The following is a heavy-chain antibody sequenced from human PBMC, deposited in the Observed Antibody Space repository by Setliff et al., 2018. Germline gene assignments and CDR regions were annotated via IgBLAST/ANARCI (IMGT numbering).Heavy chain of an antibody. Sequence: PGESLNISCKGSGYSFTSYWIGWVRQMPGKGLEWMGIIYPGDSDTRYSPSFQGQVTISADKSISTAYLQWSSLKASDTAMYYCARVTPDYYYYYGMDVWGQGTTVTVSS. J-gene: IGHJ6*02. D-gene: IGHD5-18*01. V-gene: IGHV5-51*01. CDR2: IYPGDSDT. CDR3: ARVTPDYYYYYGMDV. CDR1: GYSFTSYW.